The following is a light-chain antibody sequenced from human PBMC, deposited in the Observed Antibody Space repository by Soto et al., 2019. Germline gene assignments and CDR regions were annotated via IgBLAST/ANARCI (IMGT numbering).Light chain of an antibody. V-gene: IGLV1-44*01. J-gene: IGLJ7*01. Sequence: QSVLTQPPSGSGTPGQRVTISCSGSSSNIGSYTVNWYQQLPGTAPKLLIYNSSQRPSGVPDRFSGSKSGTSASLAISGLQSEDEADYYCATWDAGLNGCVFGGGTQLTVL. CDR2: NSS. CDR3: ATWDAGLNGCV. CDR1: SSNIGSYT.